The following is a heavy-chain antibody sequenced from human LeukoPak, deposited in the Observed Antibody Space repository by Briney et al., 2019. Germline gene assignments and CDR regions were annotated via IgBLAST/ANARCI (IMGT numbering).Heavy chain of an antibody. CDR3: AKDVFELYDIYDH. CDR2: ISGSGEST. V-gene: IGHV3-23*01. Sequence: HPGGSLRLSCAASGFRFTNYWMSWVRQAPGKGLEWVSAISGSGESTYSADSVKGRFTISRDNSKNTLYLQMNSLRAEDTAVYYCAKDVFELYDIYDHWGQGTLVTVSS. CDR1: GFRFTNYW. D-gene: IGHD3-9*01. J-gene: IGHJ4*02.